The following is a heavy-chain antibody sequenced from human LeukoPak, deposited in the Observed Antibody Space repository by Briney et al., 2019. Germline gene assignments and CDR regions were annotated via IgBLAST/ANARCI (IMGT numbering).Heavy chain of an antibody. J-gene: IGHJ3*02. CDR2: IYSGGST. CDR3: ALSRGYSSGGAFDI. V-gene: IGHV3-53*01. Sequence: GGSLRLSCAASGFTVSSNYMSWVRQAPGKGLEWVSVIYSGGSTYYADSVKGRFTISRDNSKNTLYLQMNGLRAEDTAVYYCALSRGYSSGGAFDIWGQGTMVTVSS. CDR1: GFTVSSNY. D-gene: IGHD5-18*01.